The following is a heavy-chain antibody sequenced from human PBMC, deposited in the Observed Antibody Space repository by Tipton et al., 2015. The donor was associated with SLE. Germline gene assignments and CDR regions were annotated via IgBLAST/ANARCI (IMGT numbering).Heavy chain of an antibody. J-gene: IGHJ5*02. V-gene: IGHV4-61*09. CDR1: GGSISSGYDF. CDR3: ARGTSMPMVDWFGQ. D-gene: IGHD2/OR15-2a*01. Sequence: TLSLTCTVSGGSISSGYDFWTWIRQPAGKGLEWIGYIFTSGNIKYNPSLQSRVTISADKSKNQFSLEVNSVTAADTAVYFCARGTSMPMVDWFGQWGQGTLVTVSS. CDR2: IFTSGNI.